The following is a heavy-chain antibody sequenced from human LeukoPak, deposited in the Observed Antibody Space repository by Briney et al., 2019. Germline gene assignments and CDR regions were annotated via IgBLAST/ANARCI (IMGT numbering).Heavy chain of an antibody. J-gene: IGHJ4*02. V-gene: IGHV1-69*13. D-gene: IGHD2-15*01. Sequence: ASVKVSCKASGGTFSSYAISWVRQAPGQGLEWMGGIIPIFGTANYAQKFQGRVTITADESTSTAYMELSSLRSEDTAVYYCATGRDRYCSGGSCYLGGDYWGQGTLVTVSS. CDR2: IIPIFGTA. CDR1: GGTFSSYA. CDR3: ATGRDRYCSGGSCYLGGDY.